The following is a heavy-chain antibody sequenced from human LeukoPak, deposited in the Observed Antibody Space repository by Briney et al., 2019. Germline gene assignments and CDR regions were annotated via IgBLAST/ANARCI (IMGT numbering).Heavy chain of an antibody. CDR2: IIPIFGTA. CDR1: GGTFSSYA. D-gene: IGHD6-19*01. Sequence: SVKVSCKASGGTFSSYAISWVRQAPGQGLEWMGGIIPIFGTANYAQKFQGRVTITTDESTSTAYMELSSLRSEDTAVYYCARDLPNFSSGWTVEYSQHWGQGTLVTVSS. V-gene: IGHV1-69*05. CDR3: ARDLPNFSSGWTVEYSQH. J-gene: IGHJ1*01.